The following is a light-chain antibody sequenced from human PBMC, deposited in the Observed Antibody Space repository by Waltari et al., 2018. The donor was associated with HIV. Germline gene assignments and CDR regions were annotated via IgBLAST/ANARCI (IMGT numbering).Light chain of an antibody. CDR1: SSNIGNNF. CDR3: GTWDSSLSAWV. Sequence: QSVLTQPPSVSAAPGQKVTISCSGSSSNIGNNFVSWFQQLPGTAPKLLIYDNTRRPSGIPDRFSGSKSGTSATLGITGRQSGDEADYYCGTWDSSLSAWVFGGGTKLTVL. V-gene: IGLV1-51*01. J-gene: IGLJ2*01. CDR2: DNT.